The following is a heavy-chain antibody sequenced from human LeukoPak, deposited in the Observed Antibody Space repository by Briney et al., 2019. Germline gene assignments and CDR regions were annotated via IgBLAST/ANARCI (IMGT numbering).Heavy chain of an antibody. Sequence: GGSLRLSCAASGFTFSSYAMHWVRQAPGKGLEYVSAISSNGGSTYYANSVKGRFTISRDNSKNTLYLQMGSLRAEDMAVYYCARDGFDHWGQGTLVTVSS. J-gene: IGHJ4*02. CDR1: GFTFSSYA. V-gene: IGHV3-64*01. CDR2: ISSNGGST. CDR3: ARDGFDH.